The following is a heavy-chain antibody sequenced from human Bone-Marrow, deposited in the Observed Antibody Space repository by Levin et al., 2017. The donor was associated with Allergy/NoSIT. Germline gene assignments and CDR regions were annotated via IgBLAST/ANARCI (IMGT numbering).Heavy chain of an antibody. CDR2: IYSGGST. D-gene: IGHD6-13*01. Sequence: GGSLRLSCAASGFTVSSNCMSWVRQAPGKGLEWVSVIYSGGSTYYADSVKGRFTISRDNSKNALYLQMNSLRAEDTAVYYCAKAAAAAGSYYYNGMDVWDQGTTVTVSS. V-gene: IGHV3-66*01. CDR1: GFTVSSNC. J-gene: IGHJ6*02. CDR3: AKAAAAAGSYYYNGMDV.